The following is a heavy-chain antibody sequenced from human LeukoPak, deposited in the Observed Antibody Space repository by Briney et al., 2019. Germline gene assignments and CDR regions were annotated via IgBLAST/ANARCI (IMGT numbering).Heavy chain of an antibody. Sequence: GGSLRLSCAASGFIFSNYGIHWVRQAPGKGLEWVAFIRYDASDKYYADSVKGRFTISRDNSKNKVYLQMNSLRAEDTAVYYCARDPPRYYYDSSGSLDYWGQGTLVTVSS. V-gene: IGHV3-30*02. D-gene: IGHD3-22*01. CDR3: ARDPPRYYYDSSGSLDY. J-gene: IGHJ4*02. CDR1: GFIFSNYG. CDR2: IRYDASDK.